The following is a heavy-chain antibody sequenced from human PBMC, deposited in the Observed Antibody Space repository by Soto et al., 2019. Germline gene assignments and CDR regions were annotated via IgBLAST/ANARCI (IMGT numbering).Heavy chain of an antibody. J-gene: IGHJ5*02. CDR3: AHSSLGELAPYWFDP. V-gene: IGHV2-5*02. CDR2: IYWDDDK. D-gene: IGHD3-10*01. CDR1: GFSLSTSGVG. Sequence: QITLKESGPTLVKPTQTLTLTCTFSGFSLSTSGVGVGWIRQPPGKALEWLALIYWDDDKRYSPSLKSRLTITKDTTKNQVVLTMANKDPVDTATYYCAHSSLGELAPYWFDPWGQGTLVTVSS.